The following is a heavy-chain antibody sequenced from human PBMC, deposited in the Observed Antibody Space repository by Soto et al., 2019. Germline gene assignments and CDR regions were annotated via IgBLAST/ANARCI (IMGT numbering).Heavy chain of an antibody. D-gene: IGHD2-15*01. CDR1: GFPFSSYG. V-gene: IGHV3-30*03. CDR2: ISYDGSNK. Sequence: QVQLVESGGGVVQPGRSLRLSCEASGFPFSSYGMHWVRQAPGKGLEWVAHISYDGSNKHYTDSVKGRFTISRDNSKNMLYLQMSSLRAEDTAVYYCAGGQYYFAYCGQGTRVSVSS. J-gene: IGHJ4*02. CDR3: AGGQYYFAY.